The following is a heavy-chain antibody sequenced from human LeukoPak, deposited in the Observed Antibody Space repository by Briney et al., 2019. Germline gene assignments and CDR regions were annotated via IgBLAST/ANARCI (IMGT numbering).Heavy chain of an antibody. CDR1: GFTVSSNY. D-gene: IGHD3-3*01. J-gene: IGHJ5*02. CDR2: ISGSGGST. Sequence: PGGSLRLSCAASGFTVSSNYMSWVRQAPGKGLEWVSAISGSGGSTYYADSVKGRFTISRDNSKNTLYLQMNSLRAEDTAVYYCAKTSHYDFWSGHQTNWFDPWGQGTLVTVSS. CDR3: AKTSHYDFWSGHQTNWFDP. V-gene: IGHV3-23*01.